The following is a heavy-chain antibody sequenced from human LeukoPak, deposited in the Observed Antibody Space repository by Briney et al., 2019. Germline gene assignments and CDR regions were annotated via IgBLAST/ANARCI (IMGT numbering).Heavy chain of an antibody. CDR2: IYHNGNT. CDR1: GGSISSGGYS. Sequence: SETLSLTCAVSGGSISSGGYSWSWIRQPPGKGLEWIGYIYHNGNTYYSPSLRSRVTISVDRSKNQLSLKLSSVTAADTAMYYCASGGYSYGFDYWGQGTLVTVSS. V-gene: IGHV4-30-2*01. CDR3: ASGGYSYGFDY. D-gene: IGHD5-18*01. J-gene: IGHJ4*02.